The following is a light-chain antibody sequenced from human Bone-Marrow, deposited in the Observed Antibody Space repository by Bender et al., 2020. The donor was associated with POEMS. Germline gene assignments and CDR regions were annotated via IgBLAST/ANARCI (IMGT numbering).Light chain of an antibody. CDR1: SSDVGGDYS. CDR3: QSFDASLSALYV. CDR2: GVD. Sequence: QSALTQPPSASGSPGQSVTISCTGTSSDVGGDYSVSWYQQHPGKAPKLIIYGVDKRPSGVPDRFSAFKSGTSASLDITGLQTEDEADYYCQSFDASLSALYVFGTGTKVTVL. V-gene: IGLV2-8*01. J-gene: IGLJ1*01.